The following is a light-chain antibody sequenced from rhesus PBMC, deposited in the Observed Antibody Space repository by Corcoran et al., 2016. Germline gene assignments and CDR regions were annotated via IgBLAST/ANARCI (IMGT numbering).Light chain of an antibody. CDR2: EVT. CDR1: SSDIGDYNY. V-gene: IGLV2-32*02. J-gene: IGLJ1*01. Sequence: QAALTQPRSVSGSPGQSVAISCTGTSSDIGDYNYVSWYQQHPGTAPKLMISEVTKRPSGVSDRFSGSKSGNTASLTISGLQAEDEADYHCSSYAGSNTYIFGVGTRLTVL. CDR3: SSYAGSNTYI.